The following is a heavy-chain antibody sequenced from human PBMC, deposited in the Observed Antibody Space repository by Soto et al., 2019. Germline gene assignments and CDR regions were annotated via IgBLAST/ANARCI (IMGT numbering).Heavy chain of an antibody. CDR2: IYPGDSDT. V-gene: IGHV5-51*01. CDR3: ARQKCSSTSCRTHFYYYYYGTDV. D-gene: IGHD2-2*01. Sequence: AESLKISCKGSGYSFTSYWIGWVRQMPGKGLEWMGIIYPGDSDTRYSPSFQGQVTISADKSISTAYLQWSILKASDTAMYYCARQKCSSTSCRTHFYYYYYGTDVWGQGTTVTVSS. CDR1: GYSFTSYW. J-gene: IGHJ6*02.